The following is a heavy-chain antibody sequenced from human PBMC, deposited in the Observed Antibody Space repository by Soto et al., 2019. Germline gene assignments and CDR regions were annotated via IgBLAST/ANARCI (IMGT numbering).Heavy chain of an antibody. CDR1: GGSISSSSYY. CDR3: ARHVAGYSSGLDY. Sequence: QLQLQESGPGLVKPSETLSLTCTVSGGSISSSSYYWGWIRQPPGKGLEWIGSIYYSGNTYYNPYLKSRVTISVDTSKNQFSLKLSSVTAADTAVYYCARHVAGYSSGLDYWGQGTLVTVSS. D-gene: IGHD6-19*01. J-gene: IGHJ4*02. V-gene: IGHV4-39*01. CDR2: IYYSGNT.